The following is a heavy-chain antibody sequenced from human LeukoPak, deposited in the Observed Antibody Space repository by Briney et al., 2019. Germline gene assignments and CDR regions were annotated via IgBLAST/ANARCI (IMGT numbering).Heavy chain of an antibody. J-gene: IGHJ3*02. D-gene: IGHD6-19*01. CDR3: ARDSSIAVAGTNLGDAFDI. CDR2: IIPIFGTA. CDR1: GYTFTSYA. Sequence: GASVKVSCKASGYTFTSYAISWVRQAPGQGLEWMGGIIPIFGTANYAQKFQGRVTITADESTSTAYMELSSLRSEDTAVYYCARDSSIAVAGTNLGDAFDIWGQGTMVTVSS. V-gene: IGHV1-69*13.